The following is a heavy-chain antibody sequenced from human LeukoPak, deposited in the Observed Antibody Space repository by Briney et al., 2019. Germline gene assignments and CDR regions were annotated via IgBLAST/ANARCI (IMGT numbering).Heavy chain of an antibody. D-gene: IGHD3-16*01. J-gene: IGHJ6*03. CDR2: IYHSGST. CDR3: AKTRRDGRWDYYYYYMDV. CDR1: GGSVSSNSYY. V-gene: IGHV4-39*07. Sequence: SETLSLTCTVSGGSVSSNSYYWGWIRQPPGKGLEWIGSIYHSGSTYYNPSLKSRVTISVDTSKNQFSLKQSSVTAADTAVYYCAKTRRDGRWDYYYYYMDVWGKGTTVTVSS.